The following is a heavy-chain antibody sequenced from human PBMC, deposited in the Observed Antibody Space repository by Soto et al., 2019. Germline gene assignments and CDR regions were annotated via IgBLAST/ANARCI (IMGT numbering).Heavy chain of an antibody. CDR1: GDTFSGYP. CDR3: ARDGGFGELKY. CDR2: LIPVFGTT. J-gene: IGHJ4*02. D-gene: IGHD3-10*01. V-gene: IGHV1-69*18. Sequence: QVQLVQSGAELKKPGSSVKVSCKASGDTFSGYPINWVRQAPGEGLEWMGRLIPVFGTTNDAERFEGRVTFTADESTDTAYMEWRGLLSEDTAVYYCARDGGFGELKYWGPGTLVTVSS.